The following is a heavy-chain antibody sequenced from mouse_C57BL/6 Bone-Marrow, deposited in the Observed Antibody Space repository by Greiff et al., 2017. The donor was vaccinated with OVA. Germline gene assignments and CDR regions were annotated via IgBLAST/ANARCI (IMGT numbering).Heavy chain of an antibody. D-gene: IGHD1-1*01. Sequence: EVMLVESGGGLVQPGGSLKLSCAASGFTFSDYGMAWVRQAPRKGPEWVAFISNLAYSIYYADTVTGRCTISRENAKNTLYLEMSSLRSEDTAMYYCAREGDYYGSSYGFFAYWGQGTLVTVSA. J-gene: IGHJ3*01. CDR3: AREGDYYGSSYGFFAY. CDR1: GFTFSDYG. V-gene: IGHV5-15*01. CDR2: ISNLAYSI.